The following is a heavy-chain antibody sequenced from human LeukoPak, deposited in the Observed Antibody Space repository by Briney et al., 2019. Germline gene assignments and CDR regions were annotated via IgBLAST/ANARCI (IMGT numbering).Heavy chain of an antibody. CDR3: ARANAYGSGSYSTRGAFDI. CDR1: GGSISSYY. CDR2: IYTSGST. V-gene: IGHV4-4*07. D-gene: IGHD3-10*01. Sequence: SETLSLTCTVSGGSISSYYWSWIRQPAGKGLEWIGRIYTSGSTNYNPSLKGRVTMSVDTSKNQFSLKLSSVTVADTAVYYCARANAYGSGSYSTRGAFDIWGQGTMVTVSS. J-gene: IGHJ3*02.